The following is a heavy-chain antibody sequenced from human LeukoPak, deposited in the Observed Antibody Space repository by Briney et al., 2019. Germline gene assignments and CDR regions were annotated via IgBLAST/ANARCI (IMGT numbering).Heavy chain of an antibody. CDR1: GFTFGIYE. CDR3: ARGGGSYPFFDY. J-gene: IGHJ4*02. CDR2: ISNSGTTI. V-gene: IGHV3-48*03. D-gene: IGHD1-26*01. Sequence: SGGSLRLSCAASGFTFGIYEMNWVRQAPGKGLEWVSYISNSGTTIYYADSVKGRFTISRDNAKNSLYLQMNSLRAEDTAVYYCARGGGSYPFFDYWGQGTLVTVSS.